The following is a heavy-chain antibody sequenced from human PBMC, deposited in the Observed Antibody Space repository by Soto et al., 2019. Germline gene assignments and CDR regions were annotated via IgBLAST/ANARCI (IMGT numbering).Heavy chain of an antibody. D-gene: IGHD3-9*01. J-gene: IGHJ4*02. CDR1: GFTFSSYS. CDR2: ITSSSTYI. V-gene: IGHV3-21*01. CDR3: ARKYYDILTGYYNPTPFDY. Sequence: GGSLRLSCAASGFTFSSYSINWVRQAPGKGLEWVSSITSSSTYIYYADSVKGRFTISRDNAKNSLYLQMNSLRAEDTAVYYCARKYYDILTGYYNPTPFDYWGQGTLVTVSS.